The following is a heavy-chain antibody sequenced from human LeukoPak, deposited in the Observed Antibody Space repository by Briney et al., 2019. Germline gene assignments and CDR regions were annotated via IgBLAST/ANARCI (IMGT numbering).Heavy chain of an antibody. D-gene: IGHD1-26*01. CDR3: AIVPQVLCWEVNWFDP. V-gene: IGHV3-48*03. CDR2: ISTTGNII. J-gene: IGHJ5*02. Sequence: GGSLRLSCAASEFTFSNYEMYWARQAPGKGLEWVSYISTTGNIIHYGDSVKGRFTISRDNAKNSLYLQMNSLRGEDTAFYYCAIVPQVLCWEVNWFDPWGQGTLVTVAS. CDR1: EFTFSNYE.